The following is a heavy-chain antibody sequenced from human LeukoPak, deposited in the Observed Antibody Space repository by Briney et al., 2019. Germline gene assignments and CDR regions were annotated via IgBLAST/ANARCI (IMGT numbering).Heavy chain of an antibody. CDR1: GFTFNNYA. V-gene: IGHV3-23*01. D-gene: IGHD2-15*01. J-gene: IGHJ4*02. Sequence: GGSLRLSCAASGFTFNNYAMSWVRQPPGKGLELVSVITDGGSSTYYPDSVRGRFTISRDNSKNKLYLQMNSLRAEDTAVYHCAKGTVRYCSGGRCCPLDYWGQGTLVTVSS. CDR2: ITDGGSST. CDR3: AKGTVRYCSGGRCCPLDY.